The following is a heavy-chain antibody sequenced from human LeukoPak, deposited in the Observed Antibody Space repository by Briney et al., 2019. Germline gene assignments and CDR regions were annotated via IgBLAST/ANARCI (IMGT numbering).Heavy chain of an antibody. CDR2: INPNSGGT. Sequence: ASVKVSCKASGYTFTGYYMHWVRQAPGQGLEWMGRINPNSGGTNYAQKFQGRVTMTRDTSISTAYMELSRLRSDDTAVYYCARDLRITMVRGVNPPDYWGQGTLVTVSS. D-gene: IGHD3-10*01. CDR1: GYTFTGYY. CDR3: ARDLRITMVRGVNPPDY. V-gene: IGHV1-2*06. J-gene: IGHJ4*02.